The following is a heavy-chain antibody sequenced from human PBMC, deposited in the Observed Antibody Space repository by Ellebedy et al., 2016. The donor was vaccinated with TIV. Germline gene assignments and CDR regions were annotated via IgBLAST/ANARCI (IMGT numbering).Heavy chain of an antibody. CDR3: ARVGTRDY. CDR1: GFTFSDYY. V-gene: IGHV3-11*04. Sequence: GESLKISCAASGFTFSDYYMSWIRQAPGKGLEWVSYISSSGNTIYYVDSVKGRFTISRDNAKNTLYLQMNTLRVEDTAVYYCARVGTRDYWGQGTLVTVSS. J-gene: IGHJ4*02. D-gene: IGHD1-1*01. CDR2: ISSSGNTI.